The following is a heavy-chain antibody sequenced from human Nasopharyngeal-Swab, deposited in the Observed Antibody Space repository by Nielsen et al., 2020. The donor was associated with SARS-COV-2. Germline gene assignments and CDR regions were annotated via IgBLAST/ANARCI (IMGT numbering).Heavy chain of an antibody. CDR3: MREARPDDFWSDYYDYFYYGMDV. CDR1: GASFSGYS. Sequence: SETLSLTFAAYGASFSGYSWTWIRQPPGRGLEWFGEINHSGSTKYNPSLKSRVTISVDTSKNHFSLKVRSVTAADTAVYYCMREARPDDFWSDYYDYFYYGMDVWGQGTTVTVSS. J-gene: IGHJ6*02. CDR2: INHSGST. V-gene: IGHV4-34*01. D-gene: IGHD3-3*01.